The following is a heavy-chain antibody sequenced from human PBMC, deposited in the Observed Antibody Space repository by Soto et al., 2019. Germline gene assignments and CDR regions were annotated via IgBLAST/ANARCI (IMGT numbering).Heavy chain of an antibody. J-gene: IGHJ4*02. CDR1: GDSINSDYYY. D-gene: IGHD2-15*01. CDR2: ISNSGST. CDR3: AREWGDCGDARCYLPFFDF. Sequence: RSLTCTVSGDSINSDYYYWSWIRQPPGKGLEWIGYISNSGSTYYSPSLKSRLTISIDTSKNQFSLKLNSVTAADTAVYYCAREWGDCGDARCYLPFFDFWGQGALVTVSS. V-gene: IGHV4-30-4*01.